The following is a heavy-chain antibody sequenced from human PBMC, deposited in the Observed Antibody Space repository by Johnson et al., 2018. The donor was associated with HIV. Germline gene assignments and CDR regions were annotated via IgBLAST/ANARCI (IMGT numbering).Heavy chain of an antibody. V-gene: IGHV3-7*05. Sequence: VQLVESGGGLVQPGGSLRLSCAASGFTVSSNYMSWVRQAPGKGLEWVANIKEDGSEKNYVDSVKGRFTISRDNAKNSVYLQMNSLRAEDTALYYCAREALTYYDSSGSYYPVHDAFDIWGLGTLVTVSS. CDR1: GFTVSSNY. D-gene: IGHD3-10*01. CDR3: AREALTYYDSSGSYYPVHDAFDI. CDR2: IKEDGSEK. J-gene: IGHJ3*02.